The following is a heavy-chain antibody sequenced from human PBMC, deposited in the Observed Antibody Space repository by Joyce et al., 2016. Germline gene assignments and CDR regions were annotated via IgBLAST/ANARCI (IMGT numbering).Heavy chain of an antibody. CDR2: VDPEDGET. V-gene: IGHV1-69-2*01. D-gene: IGHD3-16*01. CDR3: STDPPSWGYIGI. J-gene: IGHJ4*02. CDR1: GYAFPNYSFTDYY. Sequence: EVQLVQSGAEVKKPGATVKIFCKVSGYAFPNYSFTDYYVHWIQQAHGKGLEWRGRVDPEDGETMDAENFQGRITISADTSTDTAYMELGSLRSEDTAMYYCSTDPPSWGYIGIWGQGTLVTVSS.